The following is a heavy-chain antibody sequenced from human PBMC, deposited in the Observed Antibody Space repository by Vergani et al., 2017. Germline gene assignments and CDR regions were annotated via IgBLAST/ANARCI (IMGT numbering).Heavy chain of an antibody. J-gene: IGHJ4*02. CDR1: GFTFSSYE. Sequence: EVQLVESGGGLVQPGGSLRLSCAASGFTFSSYEMNWVRQAPGKGLEWVSYISSSGSTIYYADSVKGRFTISRDNSKNTLYLQMNSLRAEDTAVYYCAKEEIWFGEKDYWGQGTLVTVSS. D-gene: IGHD3-10*01. CDR3: AKEEIWFGEKDY. CDR2: ISSSGSTI. V-gene: IGHV3-48*03.